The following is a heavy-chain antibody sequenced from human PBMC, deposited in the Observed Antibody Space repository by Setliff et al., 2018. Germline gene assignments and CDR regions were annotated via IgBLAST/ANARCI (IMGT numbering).Heavy chain of an antibody. CDR1: GGTFSSYA. V-gene: IGHV1-69*13. CDR3: ARAVSGYDYHYFDK. J-gene: IGHJ4*02. CDR2: IIPIFGTA. D-gene: IGHD5-12*01. Sequence: SVKVSCKASGGTFSSYAISWVRQAPGQGLEWMGGIIPIFGTANYAQKFQGRVTITADESTSTAYMELSSLTSDDSAVHYCARAVSGYDYHYFDKWGQGTLVTVSS.